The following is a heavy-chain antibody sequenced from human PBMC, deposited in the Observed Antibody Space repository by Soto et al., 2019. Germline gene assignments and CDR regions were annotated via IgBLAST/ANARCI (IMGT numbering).Heavy chain of an antibody. CDR3: ARNTGATINWFDP. CDR2: ISAYNGNK. J-gene: IGHJ5*02. Sequence: ASVKVSCKASGYTFTSYCISWVRQAPGQGLEWMGWISAYNGNKKYAQKLQGRVTMTTDTSTSTAYMELRSLRSEDTAVYYCARNTGATINWFDPWGQGTQVTVSS. CDR1: GYTFTSYC. V-gene: IGHV1-18*01. D-gene: IGHD1-26*01.